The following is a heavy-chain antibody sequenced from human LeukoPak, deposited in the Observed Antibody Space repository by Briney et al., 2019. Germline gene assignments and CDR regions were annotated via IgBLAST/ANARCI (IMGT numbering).Heavy chain of an antibody. CDR2: IYYSGST. CDR3: ARRFRDDYVWGSYRPPIAFDI. D-gene: IGHD3-16*02. Sequence: SETLSLTCTVSGGSISSYYWSWIRQPPGKGLEWIGYIYYSGSTNYNPSLKSRVTISVDTSKNQFSLKLSSVTAADTAVYYCARRFRDDYVWGSYRPPIAFDIWGQGTMVTVSS. V-gene: IGHV4-59*12. CDR1: GGSISSYY. J-gene: IGHJ3*02.